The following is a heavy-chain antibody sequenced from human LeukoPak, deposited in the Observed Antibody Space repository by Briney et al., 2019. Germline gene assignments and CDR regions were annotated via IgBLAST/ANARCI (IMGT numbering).Heavy chain of an antibody. D-gene: IGHD3-10*01. V-gene: IGHV3-23*01. Sequence: PGGSLRLSCAASGFTFSSYAMSWVRQAPGEGLEWVSVISGSGGSTYYADSVKGRFTISRDNSKNTVYLQMNSLRAEDTAVYYCAKGSDLWFGETRGQGTLVTVSS. CDR1: GFTFSSYA. CDR2: ISGSGGST. J-gene: IGHJ4*02. CDR3: AKGSDLWFGET.